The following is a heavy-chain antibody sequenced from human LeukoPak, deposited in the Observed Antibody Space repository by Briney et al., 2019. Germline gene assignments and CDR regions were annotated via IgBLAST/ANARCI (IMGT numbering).Heavy chain of an antibody. CDR2: IIPIFGTT. CDR3: ARERRRGGEDRSTRYYFDN. CDR1: GGTFSFYA. D-gene: IGHD3-10*01. Sequence: SVKVSCKFSGGTFSFYAITWVRQAPGQGLEWMGGIIPIFGTTFYAEKVQGRATFTADESTTTAYMELSSLRPEGTAVYYCARERRRGGEDRSTRYYFDNWGQGSLVTVSS. J-gene: IGHJ5*02. V-gene: IGHV1-69*01.